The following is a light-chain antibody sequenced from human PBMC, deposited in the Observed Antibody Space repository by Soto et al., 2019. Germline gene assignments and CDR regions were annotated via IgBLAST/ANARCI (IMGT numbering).Light chain of an antibody. Sequence: QSVLTQPPSVYAAPGQKVTISCSGSSSNIGNNYVSWYQQLPGTAPKLLIYENNKRPSGIPDRFSGSKSGTSATLGITGLQTGDEADYYCGTWDSSLSAAVFGGGTKVTVL. CDR3: GTWDSSLSAAV. CDR2: ENN. CDR1: SSNIGNNY. V-gene: IGLV1-51*02. J-gene: IGLJ3*02.